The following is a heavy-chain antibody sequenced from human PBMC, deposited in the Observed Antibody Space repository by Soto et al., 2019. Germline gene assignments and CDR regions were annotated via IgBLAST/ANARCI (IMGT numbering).Heavy chain of an antibody. Sequence: SETLSLTCTVSGGSISSYYWSWIRQPPGKGLEWIGYIYYSGSTNYNPSLKSRVTISVDTSKNQFSLKLSSVTAADTAVYYCARGVMTTVVSLDYWGQGTLVTVSS. D-gene: IGHD4-17*01. V-gene: IGHV4-59*01. CDR3: ARGVMTTVVSLDY. J-gene: IGHJ4*02. CDR1: GGSISSYY. CDR2: IYYSGST.